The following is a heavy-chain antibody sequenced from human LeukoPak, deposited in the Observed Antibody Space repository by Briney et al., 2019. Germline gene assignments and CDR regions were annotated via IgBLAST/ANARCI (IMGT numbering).Heavy chain of an antibody. J-gene: IGHJ5*02. CDR2: INHSGST. D-gene: IGHD5-12*01. Sequence: SETLSLTCAVSGGSISSSNWWSWVRQPPGKGLEWIGEINHSGSTNYNPSLKSRVTISVDTSKNQFSLKLSSVTAADTAVYYCASLVAPWGQGTLVTVSS. CDR3: ASLVAP. CDR1: GGSISSSNW. V-gene: IGHV4-4*02.